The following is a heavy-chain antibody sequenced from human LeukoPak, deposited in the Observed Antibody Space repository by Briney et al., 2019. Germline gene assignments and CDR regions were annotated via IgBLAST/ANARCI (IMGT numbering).Heavy chain of an antibody. V-gene: IGHV4-4*07. CDR3: AREHPTAIATDY. D-gene: IGHD2-21*02. J-gene: IGHJ4*02. CDR1: GGSISSYY. CDR2: IYTSGST. Sequence: PSETLSLTCTVSGGSISSYYWSWIRQPAGKGLEWIGRIYTSGSTNYNPSLKSRVTMSVDTSKNQFSLKLSSMTAADTAIYYCAREHPTAIATDYWGQGTLATVSS.